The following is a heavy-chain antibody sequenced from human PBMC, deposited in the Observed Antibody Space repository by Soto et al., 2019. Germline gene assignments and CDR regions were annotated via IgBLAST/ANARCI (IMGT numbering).Heavy chain of an antibody. CDR1: GFTFSSYA. CDR2: ISYDGSNK. V-gene: IGHV3-30-3*01. D-gene: IGHD5-18*01. J-gene: IGHJ6*02. Sequence: GGSLRLSCAASGFTFSSYAMHWVRQAPGKGLEWVAVISYDGSNKYYADSVKGRFTISRDNSKNTLYLQMNSLRAEDTAVYYCARDLGWIQLWFAGMDVWGQGTTVTVS. CDR3: ARDLGWIQLWFAGMDV.